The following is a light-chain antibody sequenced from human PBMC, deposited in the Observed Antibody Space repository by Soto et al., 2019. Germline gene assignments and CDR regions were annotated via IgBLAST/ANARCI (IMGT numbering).Light chain of an antibody. CDR3: QQIYSTPHT. CDR2: AAS. J-gene: IGKJ2*01. V-gene: IGKV1-39*01. Sequence: DIQMTQSPSSLSASVGDRVTITCRASQSISSYLNWYQQKPGTAPKLLIYAASSLQSGVPSRFSGSVSGTDFTLTISSLQPEDFATYYCQQIYSTPHTFGQGTKLEIK. CDR1: QSISSY.